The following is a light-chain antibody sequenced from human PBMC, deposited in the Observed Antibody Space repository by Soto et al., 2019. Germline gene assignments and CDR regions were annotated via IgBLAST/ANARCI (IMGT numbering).Light chain of an antibody. CDR2: DVS. J-gene: IGKJ1*01. Sequence: EILMTQSPDTLSLSPGERGTLSCRASESVTNYLAWYQQKPGQAPRLLVYDVSNRATGTPARFSGGGSGTDFTLTISRLEPEDFAVYYCQQYDKWPPWTFGQGTKVDIK. CDR3: QQYDKWPPWT. V-gene: IGKV3D-15*01. CDR1: ESVTNY.